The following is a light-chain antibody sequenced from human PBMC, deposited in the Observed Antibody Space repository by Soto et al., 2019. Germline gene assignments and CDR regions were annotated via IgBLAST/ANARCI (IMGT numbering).Light chain of an antibody. CDR1: QSVSSDY. V-gene: IGKV3-20*01. CDR2: RAP. J-gene: IGKJ4*01. Sequence: EIVLTQSPGTLSLSLGKRATLSCRASQSVSSDYVAWYRQKPGQVPTVLIYRAPTRATGIPDRFSGSGSGTDFILTISRVEPEDFAVYYCQQYGSSPLTFGGGTRVEIK. CDR3: QQYGSSPLT.